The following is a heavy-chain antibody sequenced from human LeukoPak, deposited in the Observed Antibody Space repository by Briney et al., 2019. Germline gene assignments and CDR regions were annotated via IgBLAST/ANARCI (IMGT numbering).Heavy chain of an antibody. CDR2: IYHSGST. CDR1: GGSVSSGSYY. CDR3: AREAHRIAAAGMFDY. Sequence: SETLSLTCTVSGGSVSSGSYYWSWIRQPPGKGLEWIGYIYHSGSTNYNPSLKSRVTISVDTSKNQFSLKLSSVTAADTAVYYCAREAHRIAAAGMFDYWGQGTLVTVSS. V-gene: IGHV4-61*01. J-gene: IGHJ4*02. D-gene: IGHD6-13*01.